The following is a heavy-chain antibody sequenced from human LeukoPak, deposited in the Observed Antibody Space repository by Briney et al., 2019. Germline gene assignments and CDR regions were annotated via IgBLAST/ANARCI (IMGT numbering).Heavy chain of an antibody. CDR1: GYTFTGYY. CDR2: INPNSGGT. Sequence: ASVKVSCKASGYTFTGYYMHWVRQAPGQGLEWMGWINPNSGGTNYAQKFQGRVTMTRDTSISTAYMELSRLRSDDTAVYYCARELRSNSWSKFDYWGQGTLVTVSS. D-gene: IGHD6-13*01. J-gene: IGHJ4*02. V-gene: IGHV1-2*02. CDR3: ARELRSNSWSKFDY.